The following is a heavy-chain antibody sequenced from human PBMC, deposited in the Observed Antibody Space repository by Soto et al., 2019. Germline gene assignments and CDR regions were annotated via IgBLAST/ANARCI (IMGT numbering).Heavy chain of an antibody. CDR2: IYYSGST. V-gene: IGHV4-59*12. Sequence: TSETLSLTFTVSGGCISSYYWSWIRQLPGRGLEWIWYIYYSGSTNYNPSHKSRVNISVDTSKNQFSLKLSSVTAADAAVYYCARYYYGSGSYYTGARRDDWFDPWGQGTLVT. J-gene: IGHJ5*02. CDR3: ARYYYGSGSYYTGARRDDWFDP. D-gene: IGHD3-10*01. CDR1: GGCISSYY.